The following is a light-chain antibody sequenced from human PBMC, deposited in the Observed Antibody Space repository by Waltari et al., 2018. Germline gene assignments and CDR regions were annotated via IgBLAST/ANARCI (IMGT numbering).Light chain of an antibody. CDR1: NIGRES. Sequence: SYVLTQPPSVSVAPGQTARITFGGDNIGRESVHWYQQKSGRAPVPGTHDDSDRPSGIPARFSGSNFGHTATLTISTVEAGDEADYYCQVWDRDSDHVVFGGGTKL. CDR2: DDS. CDR3: QVWDRDSDHVV. V-gene: IGLV3-21*02. J-gene: IGLJ2*01.